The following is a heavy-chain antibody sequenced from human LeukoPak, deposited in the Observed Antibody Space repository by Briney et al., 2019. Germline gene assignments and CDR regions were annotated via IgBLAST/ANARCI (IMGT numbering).Heavy chain of an antibody. D-gene: IGHD6-19*01. Sequence: GGSLRLSCAASGFTVSSNYMSWVRQAPGKGLEWVSVIYSGGSTYYADSVKGRFTISRDNSKSTLYLQMNSLRAEDTAVYYCARARQGSGWYGRYFDYWGQGTLVTVSS. CDR2: IYSGGST. V-gene: IGHV3-66*01. CDR3: ARARQGSGWYGRYFDY. CDR1: GFTVSSNY. J-gene: IGHJ4*02.